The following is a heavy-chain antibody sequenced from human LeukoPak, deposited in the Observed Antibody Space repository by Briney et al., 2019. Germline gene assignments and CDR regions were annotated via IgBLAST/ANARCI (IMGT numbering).Heavy chain of an antibody. CDR2: ISSSSTYI. V-gene: IGHV3-21*01. D-gene: IGHD1-14*01. CDR1: GFTFSSYN. J-gene: IGHJ6*03. Sequence: GGSLRLSCAASGFTFSSYNMNWVRQAPGKGLEWVSSISSSSTYIYYADSVKGRFTISRDNSKNTLYLQINSLRGEDTAVYYCAKGSKEVLFTRNHYMDVWGKGTTVTSSS. CDR3: AKGSKEVLFTRNHYMDV.